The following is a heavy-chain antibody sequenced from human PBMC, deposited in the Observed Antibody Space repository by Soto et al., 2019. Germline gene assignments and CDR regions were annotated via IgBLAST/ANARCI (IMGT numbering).Heavy chain of an antibody. CDR2: IIPILGIA. D-gene: IGHD2-2*01. CDR3: ARDGGVGSEVVVPAAMPGYYYYMDV. Sequence: QVQLVQSGAEVKKPGSSVKVSCKASGGTFSSYTISWVRQAPGQGLEWMGRIIPILGIANYAQKFQGRVKITADKSTSTGYMELSSLRSEDTAVYYCARDGGVGSEVVVPAAMPGYYYYMDVWGKGTTVTVSS. V-gene: IGHV1-69*08. CDR1: GGTFSSYT. J-gene: IGHJ6*03.